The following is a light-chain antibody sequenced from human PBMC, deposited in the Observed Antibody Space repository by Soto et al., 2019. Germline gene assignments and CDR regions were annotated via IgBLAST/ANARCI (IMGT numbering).Light chain of an antibody. CDR2: ANS. CDR1: SSNIGAGYD. V-gene: IGLV1-40*01. Sequence: QSVLTQSPSVSGAPGQRVTISCTGSSSNIGAGYDVHWYQQLPGTAPKLLIYANSNRPSGVPDRFSGSKSGTSASLAITGLQAEDEADYYCQSYDSSLSGYVFGSGTKLPS. CDR3: QSYDSSLSGYV. J-gene: IGLJ1*01.